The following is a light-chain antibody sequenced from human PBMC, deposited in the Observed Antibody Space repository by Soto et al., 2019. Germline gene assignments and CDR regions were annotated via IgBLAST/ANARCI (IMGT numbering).Light chain of an antibody. J-gene: IGLJ2*01. CDR1: SGHSSYT. CDR3: QAWGTGTVV. Sequence: QSVLTQSPSASASLGASVKLTCTLSSGHSSYTIAWHQQRPEKGPRYLMRLKSDGSHNKGDGIPDRFSGSSSGAERYLTISSLQSEDEADYYCQAWGTGTVVFGGGTKLTVL. CDR2: LKSDGSH. V-gene: IGLV4-69*01.